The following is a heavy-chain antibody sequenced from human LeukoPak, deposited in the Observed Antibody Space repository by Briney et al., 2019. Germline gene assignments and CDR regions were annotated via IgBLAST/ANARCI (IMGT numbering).Heavy chain of an antibody. J-gene: IGHJ4*02. CDR1: GFTFSSSA. V-gene: IGHV3-23*01. D-gene: IGHD3-9*01. CDR3: AKLTPY. Sequence: GGSLRLSCAASGFTFSSSAMSWVRQAPGKGLEWVSSIIVSGDNTYYTDSVQGRFTIFRDNFKNTLYLQMNSLRPEDTAIYYCAKLTPYWGQGTLVTVAS. CDR2: IIVSGDNT.